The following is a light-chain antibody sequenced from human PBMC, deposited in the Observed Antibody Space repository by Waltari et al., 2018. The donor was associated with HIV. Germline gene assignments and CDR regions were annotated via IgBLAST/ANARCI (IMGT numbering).Light chain of an antibody. CDR3: QQYSDWPRYT. CDR2: AAS. CDR1: QSVSHK. V-gene: IGKV3-15*01. J-gene: IGKJ2*01. Sequence: EIVMTQSPATLSVSPRETATISCRGSQSVSHKLAWYQQKPGQPPRLVIYAASSRAAGIPARFSGSGSGTEFTLTITSLQSGDFGVYYCQQYSDWPRYTFGGGTNLEIK.